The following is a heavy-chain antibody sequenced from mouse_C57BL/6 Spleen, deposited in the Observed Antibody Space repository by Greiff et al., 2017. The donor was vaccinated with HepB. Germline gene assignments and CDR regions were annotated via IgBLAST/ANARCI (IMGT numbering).Heavy chain of an antibody. CDR1: GYTFTSYC. V-gene: IGHV1-7*01. J-gene: IGHJ2*01. D-gene: IGHD2-10*01. Sequence: QVQLKESGAELAKPGASVKLSCKASGYTFTSYCMHWVKQRPGQGLEWIGYINPSSGYTKYNQKFKDKATLTADKSSSTAYMQLSSLTYEDSAVYYCARHPRLLDYFDYWGQGTTLTVSS. CDR2: INPSSGYT. CDR3: ARHPRLLDYFDY.